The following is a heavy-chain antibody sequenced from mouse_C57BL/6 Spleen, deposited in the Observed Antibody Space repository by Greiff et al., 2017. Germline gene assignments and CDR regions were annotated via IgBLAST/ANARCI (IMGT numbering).Heavy chain of an antibody. V-gene: IGHV1-55*01. CDR1: GYTFTSYW. Sequence: VQLQQSGAELVKPGASVKMSCKASGYTFTSYWITWVKQRPGQGLEWIGDIYPGSGSTNYNEKFKSKATLTVDTSSSTAYMQLSSLTSEDSAVYYGARGGYGSSYGGYFDVWGTGTTVTVSS. CDR2: IYPGSGST. J-gene: IGHJ1*03. CDR3: ARGGYGSSYGGYFDV. D-gene: IGHD1-1*01.